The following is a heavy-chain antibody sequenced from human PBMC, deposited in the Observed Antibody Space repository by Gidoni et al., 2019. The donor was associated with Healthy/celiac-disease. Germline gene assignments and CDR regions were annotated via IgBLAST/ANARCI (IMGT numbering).Heavy chain of an antibody. CDR3: AKGSGSYYNVYYFDY. Sequence: EVQLLESGGGLVQPGGSLRLSCAASGFTFSRYAMSWVRQAPGKGLEWVSAISGSGGSTYYADSVKGRFTISRDNSKNTLYLQMNSLRAEDTAVYYCAKGSGSYYNVYYFDYWGQGTLVTVSS. CDR2: ISGSGGST. V-gene: IGHV3-23*01. CDR1: GFTFSRYA. J-gene: IGHJ4*02. D-gene: IGHD3-10*01.